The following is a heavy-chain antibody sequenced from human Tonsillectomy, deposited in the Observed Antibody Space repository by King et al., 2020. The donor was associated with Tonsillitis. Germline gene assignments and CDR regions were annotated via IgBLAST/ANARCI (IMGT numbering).Heavy chain of an antibody. V-gene: IGHV1-2*02. D-gene: IGHD6-19*01. J-gene: IGHJ4*02. Sequence: VQLVQSGAEVKKPGASVKVSCKASGYIFTDDYMHWVRQAPGQGLEWMGWINPNSGGTNYAQKFQGRVTMTRDTSSSTAYMGLSRLRSDDTAVFYCATYNVEVAGFDYWGQGTLVTVSS. CDR1: GYIFTDDY. CDR3: ATYNVEVAGFDY. CDR2: INPNSGGT.